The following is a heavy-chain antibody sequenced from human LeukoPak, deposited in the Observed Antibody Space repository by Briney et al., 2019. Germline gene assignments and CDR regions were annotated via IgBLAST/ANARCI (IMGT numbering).Heavy chain of an antibody. Sequence: PGGSLRLSCAASGFXFSNSDTEWVRQAPGKGLEWVSSITPSSTYIYYAESMRGRFTVSRDNAKNSLYLQMNSLTAEDTAVYYCARNLNSPIAVAGSDYWGQGTLVTVSS. CDR3: ARNLNSPIAVAGSDY. CDR1: GFXFSNSD. V-gene: IGHV3-21*01. D-gene: IGHD6-19*01. J-gene: IGHJ4*02. CDR2: ITPSSTYI.